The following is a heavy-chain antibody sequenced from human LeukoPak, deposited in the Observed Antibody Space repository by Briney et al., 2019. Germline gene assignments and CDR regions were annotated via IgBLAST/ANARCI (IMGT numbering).Heavy chain of an antibody. V-gene: IGHV3-20*04. CDR3: STDSSSWNIFDY. J-gene: IGHJ4*02. CDR2: IHWNGGST. CDR1: GFTFNEYG. Sequence: GGSLRLSCEASGFTFNEYGMTWVRQAPGKGLEWVSSIHWNGGSTGYADSVKGRFTISRDNSKNTLHLQMNNLRAEDTAAYYCSTDSSSWNIFDYWGQATLVTVSS. D-gene: IGHD6-13*01.